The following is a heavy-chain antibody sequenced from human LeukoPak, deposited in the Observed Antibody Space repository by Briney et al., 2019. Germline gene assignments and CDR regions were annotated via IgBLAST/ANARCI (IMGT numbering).Heavy chain of an antibody. J-gene: IGHJ6*03. CDR3: TRGDQLLYYYYYMDV. V-gene: IGHV3-49*04. CDR1: GFTFGDYA. CDR2: IRSKAYGGTT. Sequence: PGGSLRLSCTASGFTFGDYAMSWVRQAPGKGLEWVGFIRSKAYGGTTEYAASVKGRFTISRDDSKSIAYLQMNSLKTEDTAVYYCTRGDQLLYYYYYMDVWGKGTTVTISS. D-gene: IGHD2-2*01.